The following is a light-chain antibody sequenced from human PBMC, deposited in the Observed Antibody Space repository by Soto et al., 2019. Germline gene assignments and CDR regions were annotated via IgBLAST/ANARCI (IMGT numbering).Light chain of an antibody. CDR2: DGS. Sequence: EVVLAHSPATLSLSPGERAGRPCRPSQSVSSYLAWYPQKPGQAARHIIYDGSNRANGTPARLGGRGSGTDFTLTITSLKPENFAVNYWQQRSNWPSRHTFGKWTKVDIK. CDR3: QQRSNWPSRHT. V-gene: IGKV3-11*01. CDR1: QSVSSY. J-gene: IGKJ2*01.